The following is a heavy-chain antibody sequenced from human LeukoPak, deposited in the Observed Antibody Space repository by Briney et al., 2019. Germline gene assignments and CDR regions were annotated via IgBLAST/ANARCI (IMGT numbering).Heavy chain of an antibody. V-gene: IGHV3-7*05. D-gene: IGHD3-22*01. CDR3: AASSGYYFSHFDY. J-gene: IGHJ4*02. CDR2: IKQGGSEK. CDR1: GFTFSSYW. Sequence: GGSLGLSCAASGFTFSSYWMSWVRQAPGKGLEWVANIKQGGSEKYYVDSVKGRFTISRDNAKNSLYLQMNSLRAEDTAVYYCAASSGYYFSHFDYWGQGTLVTVSS.